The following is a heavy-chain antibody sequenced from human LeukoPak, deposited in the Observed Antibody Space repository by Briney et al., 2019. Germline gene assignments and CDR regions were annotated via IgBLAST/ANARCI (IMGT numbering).Heavy chain of an antibody. CDR1: GYSFTSYL. V-gene: IGHV5-51*01. D-gene: IGHD3-22*01. J-gene: IGHJ5*02. Sequence: GEPRNISCMASGYSFTSYLIGWARHTPGKGLEWMGISYPGDSDTRSSPSFQGQVTSSADKSISTAYLQWSSLKASDTAMYYCARGPADYYDSSGYYPWGQGTLVTVSS. CDR2: SYPGDSDT. CDR3: ARGPADYYDSSGYYP.